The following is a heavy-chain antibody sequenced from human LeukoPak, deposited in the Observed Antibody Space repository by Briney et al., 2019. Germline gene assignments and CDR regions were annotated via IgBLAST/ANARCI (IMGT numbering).Heavy chain of an antibody. J-gene: IGHJ4*02. Sequence: GASVKVSCKASGGSFSSYSISWVRQAPGQGLEWMGGILTISGTTNYAPKFQGRVTITADESTTTAYMELSSPRSEDTAVYYCAWGYCSGGICYSDLFDSWGQGTLVTVSS. D-gene: IGHD2-15*01. CDR2: ILTISGTT. CDR1: GGSFSSYS. CDR3: AWGYCSGGICYSDLFDS. V-gene: IGHV1-69*13.